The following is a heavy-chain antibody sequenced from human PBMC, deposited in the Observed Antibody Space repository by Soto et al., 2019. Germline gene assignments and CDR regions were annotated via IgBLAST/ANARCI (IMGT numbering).Heavy chain of an antibody. J-gene: IGHJ4*02. CDR3: ARAPVGLDTISYFDY. Sequence: SLSLTCTVSRDYVVRIGFQWTWLRRPPGTGLDWTGYIYNGGSTYYRPSLESRMHMSLDATRNHYSLRLTSVTAADTAVYFCARAPVGLDTISYFDYWGQGKLVTVSS. CDR1: RDYVVRIGFQ. D-gene: IGHD3-3*01. CDR2: IYNGGST. V-gene: IGHV4-30-4*01.